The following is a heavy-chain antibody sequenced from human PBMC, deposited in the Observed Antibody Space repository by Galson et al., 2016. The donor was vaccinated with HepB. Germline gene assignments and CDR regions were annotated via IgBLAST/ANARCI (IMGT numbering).Heavy chain of an antibody. D-gene: IGHD5-18*01. Sequence: CAISGDSVSSNSAAWTWIRQSPSRGLEWLGRTYYRSKWYNDCAVSVKSRIKINPDTFKNQFSLQLNPVTPEDTAVYYCARERRGYNYGYYYYGMDVWGQGTTVTVSS. CDR3: ARERRGYNYGYYYYGMDV. CDR2: TYYRSKWYN. CDR1: GDSVSSNSAA. J-gene: IGHJ6*02. V-gene: IGHV6-1*01.